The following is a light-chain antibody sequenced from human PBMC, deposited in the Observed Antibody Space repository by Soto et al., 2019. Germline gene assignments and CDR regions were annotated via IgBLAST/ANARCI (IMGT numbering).Light chain of an antibody. CDR3: QQYNDWPRT. V-gene: IGKV3-15*01. Sequence: MTQSPSSLSASVGDTVTLTCRASQSVDNYLKWYQRRPGQAPRLLIYGSSTRATGVPPRFSGSASGTEFTLTISSLQSEDFGVYYCQQYNDWPRTFGQGTRLEIK. J-gene: IGKJ5*01. CDR2: GSS. CDR1: QSVDNY.